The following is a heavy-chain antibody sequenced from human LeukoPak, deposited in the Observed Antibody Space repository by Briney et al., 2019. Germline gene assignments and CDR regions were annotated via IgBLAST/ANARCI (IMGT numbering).Heavy chain of an antibody. CDR1: GFTVSSNY. Sequence: GGSLRLSCAASGFTVSSNYMSWVRQAPGKGLEWVSVIYSGGSTYYADSVKGRFTISRDNSKNTLYLQMNSLRAKDTAVYYCARIGSGLAYYFDYWGQGTLVTVSS. J-gene: IGHJ4*02. V-gene: IGHV3-53*01. D-gene: IGHD5-12*01. CDR2: IYSGGST. CDR3: ARIGSGLAYYFDY.